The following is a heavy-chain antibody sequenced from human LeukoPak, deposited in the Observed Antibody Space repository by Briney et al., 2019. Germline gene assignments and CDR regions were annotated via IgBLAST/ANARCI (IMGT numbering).Heavy chain of an antibody. CDR3: ARDPTLSIAAAGTEIDH. D-gene: IGHD6-13*01. V-gene: IGHV1-18*01. CDR2: ISAYNGNT. CDR1: GYTFTSYG. J-gene: IGHJ4*02. Sequence: ASVKVSCKASGYTFTSYGISWVRQAPGQGLEWMGWISAYNGNTNYAQNLWGRATMTTDTSTSTAYMELRSLRSDDTAVYYCARDPTLSIAAAGTEIDHWGQGTLVTVSS.